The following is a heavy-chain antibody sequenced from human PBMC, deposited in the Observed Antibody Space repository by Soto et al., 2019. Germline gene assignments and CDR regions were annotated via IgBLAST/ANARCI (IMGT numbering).Heavy chain of an antibody. CDR3: AKGRSYYYYYGVDV. V-gene: IGHV3-23*01. J-gene: IGHJ6*02. CDR2: IIDSGGST. CDR1: GFTVKSSY. Sequence: SGFTVKSSYMGWVRQAPGKGLEWVSDIIDSGGSTYYADSVKGRFTISRDNSKSTLYLQMNSLRAEDTALYYCAKGRSYYYYYGVDVWGQGTTVTVSS.